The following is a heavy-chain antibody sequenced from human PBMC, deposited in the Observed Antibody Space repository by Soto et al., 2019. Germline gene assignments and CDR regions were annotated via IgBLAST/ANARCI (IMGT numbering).Heavy chain of an antibody. CDR3: LRDRSTCKDY. V-gene: IGHV3-74*01. J-gene: IGHJ4*02. Sequence: EVQLVESGGGLVQPGGSLRLSCAASGFTFGSYWMHWVRQVPGKGLVWVARIKSDGGSTDYADFAKGPFTISRDNGKHRLYLEKNSLTTEETAVYYRLRDRSTCKDYWGQGTLVTVSS. D-gene: IGHD2-2*01. CDR1: GFTFGSYW. CDR2: IKSDGGST.